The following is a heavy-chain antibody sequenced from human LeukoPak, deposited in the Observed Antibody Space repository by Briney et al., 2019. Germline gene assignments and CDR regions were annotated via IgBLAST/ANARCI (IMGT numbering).Heavy chain of an antibody. Sequence: GASVKVSCKASGYSXTGYGITWVRQAPGQGLEWMGWISGYSGNTKYAQKLQGRVTMTTDTSTSTAYMELRSLRSDDTAVYYCAKEGGLVAGTGNWLDPWGQGTLVTVSS. CDR3: AKEGGLVAGTGNWLDP. V-gene: IGHV1-18*01. CDR1: GYSXTGYG. CDR2: ISGYSGNT. D-gene: IGHD6-19*01. J-gene: IGHJ5*02.